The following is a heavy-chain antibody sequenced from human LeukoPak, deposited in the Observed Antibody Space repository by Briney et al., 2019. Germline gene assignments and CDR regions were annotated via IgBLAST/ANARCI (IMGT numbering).Heavy chain of an antibody. CDR2: IYYSGTT. D-gene: IGHD3-22*01. Sequence: SETLSLTCTVSGGPISSYYWSWIRQPPGEGLEWIGNIYYSGTTSYNPSLESRVIISVDTSKNQFSLKLNSVTAADTAVYYCATPSSGYKIDVFDVWGQGTVVVVSS. J-gene: IGHJ3*01. V-gene: IGHV4-59*01. CDR3: ATPSSGYKIDVFDV. CDR1: GGPISSYY.